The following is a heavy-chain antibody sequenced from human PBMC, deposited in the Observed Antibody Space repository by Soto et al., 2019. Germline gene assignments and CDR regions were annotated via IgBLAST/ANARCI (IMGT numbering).Heavy chain of an antibody. CDR3: AKAEAYNWNTPMYNIFDP. J-gene: IGHJ5*02. D-gene: IGHD1-20*01. V-gene: IGHV3-23*01. CDR1: GFTFSSYA. CDR2: ISGSAAST. Sequence: DVQLSESGGGLVQPGGSLRLSCAASGFTFSSYAMSWVRQAPGKGLEWVSAISGSAASTHYSDSVKGRFTISRDNSMNTLYLQMSSLRVEDTALYYCAKAEAYNWNTPMYNIFDPWGRGTLVTVSS.